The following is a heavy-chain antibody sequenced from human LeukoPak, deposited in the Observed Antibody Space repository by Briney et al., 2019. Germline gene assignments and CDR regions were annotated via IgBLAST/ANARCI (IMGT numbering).Heavy chain of an antibody. V-gene: IGHV4-34*01. CDR2: INHSGST. D-gene: IGHD1-26*01. J-gene: IGHJ4*02. CDR3: ARVGGSYFHFDY. Sequence: SETLSLTCAVYGGSFSGYYWSWIRQPPGKGLEWIGEINHSGSTNYNPSLKSRVTISVDTSKNQFSLKLSSVTAADTAVYYCARVGGSYFHFDYWGQGTLVTVSS. CDR1: GGSFSGYY.